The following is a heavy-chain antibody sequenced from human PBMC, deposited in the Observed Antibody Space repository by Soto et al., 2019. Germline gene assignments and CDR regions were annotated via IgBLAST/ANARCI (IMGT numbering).Heavy chain of an antibody. CDR3: ARAMIHDAFDI. V-gene: IGHV3-74*01. D-gene: IGHD3-16*01. CDR2: IKSDGSST. Sequence: GGSLRLSCAASRFTFNYYLMHWVRQAPGKGLVWVSHIKSDGSSTSYADSVKGRFTISRDNAKNTLYLQMNSLRAEDTAVYYCARAMIHDAFDIWGQGTMVTVSS. J-gene: IGHJ3*02. CDR1: RFTFNYYL.